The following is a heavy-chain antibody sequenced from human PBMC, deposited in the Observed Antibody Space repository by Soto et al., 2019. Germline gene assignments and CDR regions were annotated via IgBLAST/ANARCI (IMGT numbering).Heavy chain of an antibody. Sequence: EVQLVDSRGGLVQPGRSLRLSCAASGFTFDSYAMHWVRQAPGKGLEWVSSISWNSGTKGYADSVKGRFTISRDNAKNCLYLQMDSLRAEDTALYYCAKELGGYSYGYELDYWGQGTLVTVSS. J-gene: IGHJ4*02. V-gene: IGHV3-9*01. CDR3: AKELGGYSYGYELDY. D-gene: IGHD5-18*01. CDR2: ISWNSGTK. CDR1: GFTFDSYA.